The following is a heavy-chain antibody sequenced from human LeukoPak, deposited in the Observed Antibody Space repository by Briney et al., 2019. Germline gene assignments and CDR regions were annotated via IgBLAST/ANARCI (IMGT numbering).Heavy chain of an antibody. J-gene: IGHJ4*02. CDR1: GVSISSSNSY. CDR3: ARQTGSGLFILP. Sequence: SETLSLTCTVSGVSISSSNSYWGWIRQPPGKGLEWIGSIYYSGNTYYNASLKSQVSISIDTSKNRFSLRLTSVTAADTAVYYCARQTGSGLFILPGGQGTLVTVSS. CDR2: IYYSGNT. D-gene: IGHD3/OR15-3a*01. V-gene: IGHV4-39*01.